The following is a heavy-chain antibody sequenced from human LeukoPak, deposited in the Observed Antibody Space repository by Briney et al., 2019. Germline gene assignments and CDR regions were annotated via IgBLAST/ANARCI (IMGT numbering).Heavy chain of an antibody. CDR1: GDSVSAYRAV. CDR3: ARGSYGLGGYWDYYFDF. CDR2: TYCRSQCNS. Sequence: SQTLSLTCAISGDSVSAYRAVWAWIRQSPSGGLGWLGRTYCRSQCNSDYAESVKGRINITHDTSTHQFSLQLNSVTPEDTAVYYCARGSYGLGGYWDYYFDFWGQGTLVTVSS. J-gene: IGHJ4*02. V-gene: IGHV6-1*01. D-gene: IGHD3-10*01.